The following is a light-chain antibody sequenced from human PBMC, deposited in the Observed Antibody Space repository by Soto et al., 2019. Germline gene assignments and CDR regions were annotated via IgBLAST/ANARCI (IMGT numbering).Light chain of an antibody. CDR1: SSDVGGYNY. CDR2: DVS. Sequence: QSALTQPASVTGAPGQSIIISCTGTSSDVGGYNYVSWYLQYPGKAPKLLIYDVSNRPSGVSNRFSGSKSGNTASLTISGPQAEDEADYYCSSYTSSSIVVFSEGTELAVL. J-gene: IGLJ2*01. V-gene: IGLV2-14*01. CDR3: SSYTSSSIVV.